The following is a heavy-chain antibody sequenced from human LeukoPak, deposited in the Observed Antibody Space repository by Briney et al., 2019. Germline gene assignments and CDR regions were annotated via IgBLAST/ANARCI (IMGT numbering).Heavy chain of an antibody. D-gene: IGHD3-10*01. CDR1: GYTFTGYY. V-gene: IGHV1-2*02. CDR2: INPNSGGT. J-gene: IGHJ5*02. Sequence: ASVKVSCKASGYTFTGYYMHWVRQAPGQGLEWMGWINPNSGGTNYAQKFQGRVTMTRDTSISTAYMGLSRLRSDDTAVYYCARGRITMVRGAIQGWFDPWGQGTLVTVSS. CDR3: ARGRITMVRGAIQGWFDP.